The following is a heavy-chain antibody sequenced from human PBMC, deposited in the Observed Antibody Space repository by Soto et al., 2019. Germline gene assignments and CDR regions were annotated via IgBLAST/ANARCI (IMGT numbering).Heavy chain of an antibody. CDR3: ASRYYYDSSGYYYPYYY. CDR2: ISSSSSTI. Sequence: QPGGSRKLSFAASGFTFSNYNLNWFRQAPGKGLEWVSSISSSSSTIYYADSVKGRFTISRDNAKNSLYLQMNSLRDEDTAVYYCASRYYYDSSGYYYPYYYWGQGTLVTVSS. CDR1: GFTFSNYN. J-gene: IGHJ4*02. D-gene: IGHD3-22*01. V-gene: IGHV3-48*02.